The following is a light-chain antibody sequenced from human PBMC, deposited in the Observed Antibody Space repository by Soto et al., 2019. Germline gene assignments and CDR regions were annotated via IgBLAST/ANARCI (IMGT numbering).Light chain of an antibody. Sequence: DIQMTQSPSTLSGSVGDTVTITCRASQSISTSLAWYQQKPGKAPNLLISGASTLEEGVPSRFRGSGSGTEFTLTITSLQTDDFATYYCQQYITYSTFGQGTKVDIK. J-gene: IGKJ1*01. CDR2: GAS. CDR1: QSISTS. CDR3: QQYITYST. V-gene: IGKV1-5*01.